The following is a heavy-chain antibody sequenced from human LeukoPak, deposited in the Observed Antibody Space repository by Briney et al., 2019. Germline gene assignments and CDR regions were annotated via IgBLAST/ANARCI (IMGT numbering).Heavy chain of an antibody. CDR2: INHSGST. CDR1: GGSFSGYY. J-gene: IGHJ5*02. D-gene: IGHD2-15*01. V-gene: IGHV4-34*01. CDR3: ARDRYCSGGSCYLGWFDP. Sequence: PSETLSLTCAVYGGSFSGYYWGWIRQPPGKGLEWIGEINHSGSTNYNPSLKSRVTISVDASKNLFALKLSSVTAADTAVYYCARDRYCSGGSCYLGWFDPWGQGTLVTVSS.